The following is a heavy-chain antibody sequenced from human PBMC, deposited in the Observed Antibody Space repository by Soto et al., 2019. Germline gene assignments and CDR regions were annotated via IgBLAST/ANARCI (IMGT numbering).Heavy chain of an antibody. CDR2: ISSNSGSI. CDR1: GFTFDDYA. Sequence: PGGALRLSSAASGFTFDDYAMHWVRQAPGKGSEWVSGISSNSGSIGYADSVKGRFTISRDNAKNSLYLQMNSLRAEDTALYYCAKDGYSSGWYYFDYWGQGTLVTVSS. J-gene: IGHJ4*02. V-gene: IGHV3-9*01. CDR3: AKDGYSSGWYYFDY. D-gene: IGHD6-19*01.